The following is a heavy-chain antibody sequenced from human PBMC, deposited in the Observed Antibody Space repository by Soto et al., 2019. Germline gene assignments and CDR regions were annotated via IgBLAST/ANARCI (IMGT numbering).Heavy chain of an antibody. D-gene: IGHD3-22*01. CDR2: IHYSGNT. V-gene: IGHV4-31*03. CDR1: GDSIGTGGYY. Sequence: QVQLQESGPGLVKPSQTLSLTCTVSGDSIGTGGYYWDWIRQHPGKGPEWIGYIHYSGNTYYNPYLKSRLTISLATSKNQFSLHLSSVTAADTAVYYCATNHDDISGRTPLLFDSWGQGTLVTVSS. J-gene: IGHJ4*02. CDR3: ATNHDDISGRTPLLFDS.